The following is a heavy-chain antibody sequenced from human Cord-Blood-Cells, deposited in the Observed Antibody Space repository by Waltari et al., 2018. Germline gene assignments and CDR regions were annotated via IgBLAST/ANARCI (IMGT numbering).Heavy chain of an antibody. V-gene: IGHV4-34*01. J-gene: IGHJ4*02. D-gene: IGHD3-9*01. CDR3: ARRRYFDWLLFDY. CDR1: GGSFRGSY. Sequence: QVQLQQWGAGLLKPSETLSLTCAVYGGSFRGSYWSWIRQPPGKGLEWIGEINQSGSTNYNPSLKSRVTITVDTSKNQFSLKLSSVTAADTAVYYCARRRYFDWLLFDYWGQGTLVTVSS. CDR2: INQSGST.